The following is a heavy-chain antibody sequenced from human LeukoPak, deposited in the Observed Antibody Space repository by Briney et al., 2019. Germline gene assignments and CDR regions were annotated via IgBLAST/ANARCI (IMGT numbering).Heavy chain of an antibody. Sequence: ASVKVSCKASGGTSSSYAISWVRQAPGQGLEWMGGIIPIFGTANYAQKFQGRVTITADESTSTAYMELSSLRSEDTAVYYCARATQQWLVLDLYFQHWGQGTLVTVSS. J-gene: IGHJ1*01. CDR2: IIPIFGTA. V-gene: IGHV1-69*13. CDR1: GGTSSSYA. D-gene: IGHD6-19*01. CDR3: ARATQQWLVLDLYFQH.